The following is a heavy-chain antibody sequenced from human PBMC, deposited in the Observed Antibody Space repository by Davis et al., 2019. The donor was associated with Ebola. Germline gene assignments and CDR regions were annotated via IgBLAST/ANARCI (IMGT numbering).Heavy chain of an antibody. J-gene: IGHJ4*02. CDR3: ATFYGGNSLIGFGY. CDR1: GFTFSSYA. CDR2: ISGSGGST. D-gene: IGHD4-23*01. V-gene: IGHV3-23*01. Sequence: GESLKISCAASGFTFSSYAMSWVRQAPGKGLEWVSAISGSGGSTYYADSVKGRFTISRDNSKNTLYLQMNSLRAEDTAVYYCATFYGGNSLIGFGYWGQGTLVTVSS.